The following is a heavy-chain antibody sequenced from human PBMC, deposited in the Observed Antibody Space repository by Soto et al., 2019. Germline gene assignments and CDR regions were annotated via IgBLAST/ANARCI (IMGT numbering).Heavy chain of an antibody. Sequence: GGSLRLSCAASGLTLSSYWMHWVRQTPGKGLEWVANIKQDGTEKYYVDSVKGRFTISRDNAKKSLYLQMNSLRAEDTAVYFCARAIGGGDAFWGQGTLVTVSS. J-gene: IGHJ4*02. CDR3: ARAIGGGDAF. CDR1: GLTLSSYW. V-gene: IGHV3-7*01. CDR2: IKQDGTEK. D-gene: IGHD2-21*01.